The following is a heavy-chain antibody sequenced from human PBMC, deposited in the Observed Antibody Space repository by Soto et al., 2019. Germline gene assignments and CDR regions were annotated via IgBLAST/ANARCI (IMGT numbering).Heavy chain of an antibody. V-gene: IGHV3-30*18. J-gene: IGHJ4*02. D-gene: IGHD6-19*01. CDR3: EKSEGGWSFDY. CDR1: GFTFSRYV. Sequence: QVQLVESGGGVVQPGRSLRLSCAASGFTFSRYVIHWVRQAPGKGLEWVAVISHDGSNKYYADSVKGRFTISRDNSNNRLYMHMSSLRAEDTAVYYCEKSEGGWSFDYWGQGTLVTVSS. CDR2: ISHDGSNK.